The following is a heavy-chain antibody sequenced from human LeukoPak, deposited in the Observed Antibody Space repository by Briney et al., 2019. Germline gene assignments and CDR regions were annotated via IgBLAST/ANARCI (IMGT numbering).Heavy chain of an antibody. CDR2: ISAYDGYT. Sequence: ASVKVSCKASGYTFTSYGISWVRQAPGQGLERMGWISAYDGYTNYAQKLQGRVTMTTDTSTSTAYMELRSLRSDDTAVYYCARDGYCSSTSCSRGDYYYYYGMDVWGQGTTVTVSS. V-gene: IGHV1-18*01. J-gene: IGHJ6*02. D-gene: IGHD2-2*03. CDR3: ARDGYCSSTSCSRGDYYYYYGMDV. CDR1: GYTFTSYG.